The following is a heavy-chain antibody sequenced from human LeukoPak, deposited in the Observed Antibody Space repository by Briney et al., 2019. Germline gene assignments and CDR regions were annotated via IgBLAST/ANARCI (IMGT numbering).Heavy chain of an antibody. Sequence: GGSLRLSCAASRFTFNSETMNWVCQAPGKGLEWLSSISSSSGSKYYADAVRGRFIISRDNAKSSLFLQMNSLRVEDTAVYYCVRGDRRDFWGQGTLVTVSS. V-gene: IGHV3-21*01. D-gene: IGHD2-21*02. J-gene: IGHJ4*02. CDR2: ISSSSGSK. CDR3: VRGDRRDF. CDR1: RFTFNSET.